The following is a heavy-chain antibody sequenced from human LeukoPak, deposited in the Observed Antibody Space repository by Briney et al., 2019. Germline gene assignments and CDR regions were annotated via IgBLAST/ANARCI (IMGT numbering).Heavy chain of an antibody. Sequence: SVKVSCKASGGTFSSYAISWVRQAPGQGLEWMGGIIPIFGTANYAQKFQGRVTITADKSTSTAYMELSSLRSEDTAVYYCASSARYCGGDRYSYYFDYWGQGTLVTVSS. CDR3: ASSARYCGGDRYSYYFDY. CDR2: IIPIFGTA. D-gene: IGHD2-21*02. CDR1: GGTFSSYA. V-gene: IGHV1-69*06. J-gene: IGHJ4*02.